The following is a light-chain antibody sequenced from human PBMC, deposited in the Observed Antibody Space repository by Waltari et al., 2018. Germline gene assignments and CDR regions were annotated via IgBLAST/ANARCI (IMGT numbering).Light chain of an antibody. J-gene: IGLJ3*02. CDR3: CSFADSSASWV. CDR2: DVN. CDR1: RRDVGTYDL. V-gene: IGLV2-23*02. Sequence: QSALTQPAYVSGSPGQSITISCTGNRRDVGTYDLVSWYQQHPGKAPKLMIHDVNKRPSGVSPRFSGSKSGNTASLTISGLQAEDEADYYCCSFADSSASWVFGGGTKLTVL.